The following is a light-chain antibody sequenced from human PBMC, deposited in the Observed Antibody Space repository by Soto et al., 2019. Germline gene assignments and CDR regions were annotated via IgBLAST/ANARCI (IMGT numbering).Light chain of an antibody. CDR2: GAS. CDR3: QQYGSSPQDT. Sequence: EIVLTQSPGTLSLSPGERATLSCRASQSVSSSYFAWYQQKPGQAPRLLIYGASSRATGIPDRFSGSGSGTDFTLTISRLEPEDFAVYYCQQYGSSPQDTFGQGTKLEIK. CDR1: QSVSSSY. J-gene: IGKJ2*01. V-gene: IGKV3-20*01.